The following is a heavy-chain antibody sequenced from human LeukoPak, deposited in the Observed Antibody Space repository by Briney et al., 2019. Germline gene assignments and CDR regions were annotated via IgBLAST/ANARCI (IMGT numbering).Heavy chain of an antibody. J-gene: IGHJ6*02. Sequence: PSETLSLTCTVSGGSIRSSYYYWGWIRQPPGKGLEWIGSIYDSGSTYYNPSLKSRVTISVDTSKNQFSLKLSSVTAADTAVYYCARIKDYLYGMDVWGQGTTVTVSS. CDR1: GGSIRSSYYY. CDR3: ARIKDYLYGMDV. CDR2: IYDSGST. D-gene: IGHD4-11*01. V-gene: IGHV4-39*07.